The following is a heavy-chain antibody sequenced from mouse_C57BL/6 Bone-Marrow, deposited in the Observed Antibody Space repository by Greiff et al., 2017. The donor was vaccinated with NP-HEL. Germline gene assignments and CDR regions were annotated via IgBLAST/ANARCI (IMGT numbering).Heavy chain of an antibody. J-gene: IGHJ3*01. V-gene: IGHV1-82*01. CDR2: IYPGDGDN. D-gene: IGHD2-4*01. CDR1: GYAFSSSW. CDR3: ARDDYDRTWFAY. Sequence: QVQLKESGPELVKPGASVKISCKASGYAFSSSWMNWVKQRPGKGLEGIGRIYPGDGDNIYNGEFKGEATLTADKSSSTAYMQLSRLTSEDSAVYFCARDDYDRTWFAYWGQGTLVTVSA.